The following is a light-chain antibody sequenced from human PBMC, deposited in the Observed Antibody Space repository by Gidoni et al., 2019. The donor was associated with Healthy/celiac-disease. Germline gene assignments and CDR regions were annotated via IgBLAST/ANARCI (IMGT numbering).Light chain of an antibody. Sequence: DIQMTQSPPSLSASLGDRVTITCRASQSISSYLNWYQQKPGKAPTLLIYAASSLQSGVPSRFSGSGSGTDFTLTISSLQPEDFATYYCQQSYSTPGTFGQXTKVEIK. CDR1: QSISSY. CDR2: AAS. V-gene: IGKV1-39*01. J-gene: IGKJ1*01. CDR3: QQSYSTPGT.